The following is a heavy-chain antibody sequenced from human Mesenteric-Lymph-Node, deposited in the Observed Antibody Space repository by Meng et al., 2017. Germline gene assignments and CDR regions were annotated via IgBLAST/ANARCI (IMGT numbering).Heavy chain of an antibody. D-gene: IGHD3-3*02. J-gene: IGHJ4*02. Sequence: SVKVSCKASGGTFSSYTISWVRQAPGQGLEWMGRIIPILGIANYAQKFQGRVTITADKSTSTAYMELNSLRAEDTAVYYCARVSFSEFDYWGQGTLVTVSS. CDR2: IIPILGIA. V-gene: IGHV1-69*02. CDR1: GGTFSSYT. CDR3: ARVSFSEFDY.